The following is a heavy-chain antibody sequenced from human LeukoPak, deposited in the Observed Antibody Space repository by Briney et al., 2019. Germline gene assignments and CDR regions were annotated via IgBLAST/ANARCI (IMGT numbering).Heavy chain of an antibody. CDR3: ARDTMDGSGSYYSPDY. CDR2: IIPIFGTA. D-gene: IGHD3-10*01. CDR1: GGTFSSYA. V-gene: IGHV1-69*13. J-gene: IGHJ4*02. Sequence: ASVKVSCKASGGTFSSYAISWVRQAPGQGLEWMGGIIPIFGTANYAQKFQGRVTITADESTSTAYMELSSLRSEDTAVYYCARDTMDGSGSYYSPDYWGQGTLVTVSS.